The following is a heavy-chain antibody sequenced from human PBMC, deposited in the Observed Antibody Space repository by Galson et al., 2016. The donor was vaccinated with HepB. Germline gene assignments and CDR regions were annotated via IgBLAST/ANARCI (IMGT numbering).Heavy chain of an antibody. D-gene: IGHD1-26*01. CDR2: INPFKDTT. J-gene: IGHJ3*01. V-gene: IGHV1-18*01. CDR1: GYTFRNYG. Sequence: SVKVSCKASGYTFRNYGIMWVRQAPGQGLEWMGWINPFKDTTDYEQKFRGRVTMTTEESTSTVYLELRSLTSDDTAVYCCARESMGAVFAFDVWGQGTMVIVSS. CDR3: ARESMGAVFAFDV.